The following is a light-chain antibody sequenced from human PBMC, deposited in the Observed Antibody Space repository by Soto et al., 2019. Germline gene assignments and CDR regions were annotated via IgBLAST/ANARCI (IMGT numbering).Light chain of an antibody. CDR3: QQYNNWWT. CDR1: QSVSNN. J-gene: IGKJ1*01. CDR2: GAS. Sequence: EIVMTQSPATLSVSPGERATLSCRASQSVSNNLAWYQKKPGQAPRLLIYGASPRATGIPARFSGSGSGTDFTLTISSLQSEDFAVYYCQQYNNWWTFGKGTKLEIK. V-gene: IGKV3-15*01.